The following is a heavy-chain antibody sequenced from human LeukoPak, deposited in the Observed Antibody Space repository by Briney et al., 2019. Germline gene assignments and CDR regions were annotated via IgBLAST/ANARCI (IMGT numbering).Heavy chain of an antibody. Sequence: SETLSLTCTVSGGSISSGSYYWSWIRQPAGKGLEWIGRIYTSGSTNYNPSLKSRVTISVDTSKNQFSLKLSSVTAADTAVYYCARSNYDFWSGENWFDYWGQGTLVTVSS. CDR2: IYTSGST. D-gene: IGHD3-3*01. V-gene: IGHV4-61*02. CDR3: ARSNYDFWSGENWFDY. CDR1: GGSISSGSYY. J-gene: IGHJ4*02.